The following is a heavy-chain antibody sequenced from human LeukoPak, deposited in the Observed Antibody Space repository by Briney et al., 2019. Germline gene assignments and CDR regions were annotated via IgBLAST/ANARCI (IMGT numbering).Heavy chain of an antibody. Sequence: PGGSLRLSCAASGFTFDDYAMHWVRQAPGKGLEWVSGISWNSGSMGYADSVKGRFTISRDNAKNSLYLQMSSLRAEDTALYYCAKGSFGVVITNWFDPWGQGTLVTVSS. V-gene: IGHV3-9*01. J-gene: IGHJ5*02. CDR2: ISWNSGSM. CDR1: GFTFDDYA. CDR3: AKGSFGVVITNWFDP. D-gene: IGHD3-3*01.